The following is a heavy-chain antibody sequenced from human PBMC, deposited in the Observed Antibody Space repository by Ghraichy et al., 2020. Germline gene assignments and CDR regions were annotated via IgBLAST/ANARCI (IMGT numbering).Heavy chain of an antibody. Sequence: GGSLRLSCAASGFIFSNYEMNWVRQAPGKGLEWFSYISGSGTTIYYADSVKGRFTISRDNAKNSLYLQMNSLRAEDTAIYYCARRPYCSGGTTCGMDVWGQGTLVTVSS. CDR2: ISGSGTTI. CDR1: GFIFSNYE. J-gene: IGHJ6*02. CDR3: ARRPYCSGGTTCGMDV. D-gene: IGHD2-15*01. V-gene: IGHV3-48*03.